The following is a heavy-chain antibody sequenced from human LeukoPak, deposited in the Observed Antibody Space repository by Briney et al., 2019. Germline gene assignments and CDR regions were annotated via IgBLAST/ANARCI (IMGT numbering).Heavy chain of an antibody. V-gene: IGHV1-2*02. CDR3: ARQLRFLEWLLNDY. D-gene: IGHD3-3*01. CDR2: INPNSGGT. J-gene: IGHJ4*02. Sequence: ASVKVSCKASGYTFTAHYLHWVRQAPGQGLEWMGWINPNSGGTNYAQKFQGRVTMTRDTSISTAYMELSRLRSDDTAVYYCARQLRFLEWLLNDYWGQGTLVTVSS. CDR1: GYTFTAHY.